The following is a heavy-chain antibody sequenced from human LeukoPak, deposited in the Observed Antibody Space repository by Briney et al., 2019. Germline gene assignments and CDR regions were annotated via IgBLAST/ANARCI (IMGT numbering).Heavy chain of an antibody. D-gene: IGHD1-1*01. J-gene: IGHJ6*02. CDR2: IYYSGST. Sequence: SETLSLTCTVSGGSISSYYWSWIRQPPGKGLEWIGYIYYSGSTNYNPSLKSRVTISVDRSKSQFSLRLSSVTAADTAVYYCARGGGTLADYYYYDLDVWGQGTTVTVSS. V-gene: IGHV4-59*12. CDR3: ARGGGTLADYYYYDLDV. CDR1: GGSISSYY.